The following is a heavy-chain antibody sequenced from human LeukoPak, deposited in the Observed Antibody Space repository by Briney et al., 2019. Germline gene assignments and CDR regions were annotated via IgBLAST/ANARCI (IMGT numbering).Heavy chain of an antibody. D-gene: IGHD3-22*01. CDR1: GFTFSSYW. Sequence: GGSLRLSCAASGFTFSSYWMHWVRQAPGKGLVWVSRINSDGSSTSYADSVKGRFTISRDNAKNTLYLQMNSLRAEDTAVYYCARSPLGSSGYYYRVYYFDYWGQGTLVTVSS. CDR3: ARSPLGSSGYYYRVYYFDY. CDR2: INSDGSST. J-gene: IGHJ4*02. V-gene: IGHV3-74*01.